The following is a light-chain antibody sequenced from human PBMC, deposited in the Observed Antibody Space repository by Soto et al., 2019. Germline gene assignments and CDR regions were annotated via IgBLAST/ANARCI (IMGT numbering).Light chain of an antibody. Sequence: DIQMTQSPSTLSASVGDRVTITCRASQSISNWLAWYQQKPGKAPKLLIYKASSLESGVPSRFSGSGSGTEFTLTISSLQPDDFGTYYCQEYNSYPVTFGPGTKVDIK. CDR2: KAS. V-gene: IGKV1-5*03. J-gene: IGKJ3*01. CDR3: QEYNSYPVT. CDR1: QSISNW.